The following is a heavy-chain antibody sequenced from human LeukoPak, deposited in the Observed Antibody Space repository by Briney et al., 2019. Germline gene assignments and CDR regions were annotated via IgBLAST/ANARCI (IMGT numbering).Heavy chain of an antibody. CDR1: GFTFSSYS. J-gene: IGHJ4*02. CDR3: ARDGRYSGYGGY. D-gene: IGHD5-12*01. V-gene: IGHV3-48*01. CDR2: ISSSSSTI. Sequence: PGGSLRLSCAASGFTFSSYSMNWVRQAPGKGQEWLSYISSSSSTIYYADSVKGRFTISRDNAKNSLYLQMNSLRAEDTAVYYCARDGRYSGYGGYWGQGTLVTVSS.